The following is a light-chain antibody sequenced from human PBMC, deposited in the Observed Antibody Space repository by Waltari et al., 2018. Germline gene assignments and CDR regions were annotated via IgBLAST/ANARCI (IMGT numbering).Light chain of an antibody. V-gene: IGLV2-23*01. CDR1: SSDVGSYNL. CDR3: CSYAHSSRVV. CDR2: EGT. J-gene: IGLJ2*01. Sequence: QSALTQPASVSGSPGQSITISCTGTSSDVGSYNLVSWYQHYPGKAPKLMIYEGTKRPSGVSNRFSGSKSGNTASLTISGLQAEDEADYHCCSYAHSSRVVFGGETKVTVL.